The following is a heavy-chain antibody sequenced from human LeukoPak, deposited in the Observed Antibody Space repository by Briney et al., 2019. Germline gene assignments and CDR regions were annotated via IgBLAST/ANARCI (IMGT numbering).Heavy chain of an antibody. V-gene: IGHV3-21*01. J-gene: IGHJ4*02. CDR3: ARGANHPDY. D-gene: IGHD1-26*01. CDR2: ISSSSSHI. CDR1: GFTFSSYG. Sequence: GGSLRLSCAASGFTFSSYGMTWVRQAPGKGLEWVSSISSSSSHIHYADSVKGRFTISRDDAKNSLYLQMNSLRAEDTAVYYCARGANHPDYWGQGTLVTVSS.